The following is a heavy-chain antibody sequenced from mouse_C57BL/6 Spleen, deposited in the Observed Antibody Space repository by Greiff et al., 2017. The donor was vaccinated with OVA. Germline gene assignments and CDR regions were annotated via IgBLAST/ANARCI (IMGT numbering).Heavy chain of an antibody. V-gene: IGHV1-64*01. CDR1: GYTFTSYW. J-gene: IGHJ3*01. Sequence: VQLQQPGAELVKPGASVKLSCKASGYTFTSYWMHWVKQRPGQGLEWIGMIHPNSGSTNYNEKFKSKATLTVDKSSSTAYMQLSSLTSEDSAVYYCSRGGLGYYEEFAYWGQGTLVTVSA. D-gene: IGHD2-4*01. CDR3: SRGGLGYYEEFAY. CDR2: IHPNSGST.